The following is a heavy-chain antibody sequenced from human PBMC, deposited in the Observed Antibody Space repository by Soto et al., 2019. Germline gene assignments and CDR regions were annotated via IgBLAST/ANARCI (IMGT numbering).Heavy chain of an antibody. V-gene: IGHV3-15*01. Sequence: SGFTFSTYAMSWVRHAPGKGLEWVGRIKSKTDGGTTDYAAPVKGRFTISRDDSKNTLYLQMNSLKTEDTAVYYCTTGAWLTGYFYLDYWGQGTLVTVSS. CDR3: TTGAWLTGYFYLDY. D-gene: IGHD3-9*01. CDR1: GFTFSTYA. J-gene: IGHJ4*02. CDR2: IKSKTDGGTT.